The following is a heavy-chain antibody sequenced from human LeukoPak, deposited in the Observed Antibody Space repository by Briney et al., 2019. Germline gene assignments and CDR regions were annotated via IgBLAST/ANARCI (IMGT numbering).Heavy chain of an antibody. Sequence: GGSLRLSCAASGFTFSSYAMSWVRQAPGKGLEWVSAISGSGGSTYYADSVKGPFTISRDNSKNTLYLQMNSLRAEDTAVYYCAKDYAAGRVTIFGVVLDYWGQGTLVTVSS. V-gene: IGHV3-23*01. J-gene: IGHJ4*02. CDR3: AKDYAAGRVTIFGVVLDY. CDR2: ISGSGGST. CDR1: GFTFSSYA. D-gene: IGHD3-3*01.